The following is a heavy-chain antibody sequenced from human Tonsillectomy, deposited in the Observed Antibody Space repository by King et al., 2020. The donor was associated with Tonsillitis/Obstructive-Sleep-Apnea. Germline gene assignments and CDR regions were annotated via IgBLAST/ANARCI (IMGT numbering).Heavy chain of an antibody. CDR1: GFTFSSYA. Sequence: VQLVESGGGLVQPGESLRLSCAASGFTFSSYAMTWVRQAPGKGLEWVAGITGSADTTYYADSVKGRFTISRDNSKNTLYLQMNSLRAEDTAIYYCAKDVLLVTTLQGFFDPWGQGTLVTVSS. J-gene: IGHJ5*02. CDR2: ITGSADTT. V-gene: IGHV3-23*04. D-gene: IGHD4-17*01. CDR3: AKDVLLVTTLQGFFDP.